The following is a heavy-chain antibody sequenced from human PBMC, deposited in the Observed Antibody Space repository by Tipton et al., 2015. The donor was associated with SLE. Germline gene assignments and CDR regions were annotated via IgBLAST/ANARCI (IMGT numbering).Heavy chain of an antibody. Sequence: SLRLSCAASGFTFSSHAMHWVRQAPGKGLEWMAVIPYDGNNKYYADSVKGRLTISRDNAKSSLYLQMDSLRAEDTAVYYCAKERVLPNDNGDQKSIFDDWGQGTLVTVSS. D-gene: IGHD4-17*01. V-gene: IGHV3-30*04. CDR2: IPYDGNNK. CDR3: AKERVLPNDNGDQKSIFDD. J-gene: IGHJ4*02. CDR1: GFTFSSHA.